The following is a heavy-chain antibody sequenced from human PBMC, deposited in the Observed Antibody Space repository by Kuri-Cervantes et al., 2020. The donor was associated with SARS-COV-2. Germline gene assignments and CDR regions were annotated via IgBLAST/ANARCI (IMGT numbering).Heavy chain of an antibody. CDR3: ASIGYCSSTSCFVGRGDY. D-gene: IGHD2-2*01. CDR2: IYYSGST. Sequence: GSLRLSCTVSGGSISSSSYYWGWIRQPPGKGLEWIGSIYYSGSTYYNPSLKSRVTISVDTSQNQFSLKLSSVTAADTAVYYCASIGYCSSTSCFVGRGDYWGQGTLVTVSS. J-gene: IGHJ4*02. V-gene: IGHV4-39*01. CDR1: GGSISSSSYY.